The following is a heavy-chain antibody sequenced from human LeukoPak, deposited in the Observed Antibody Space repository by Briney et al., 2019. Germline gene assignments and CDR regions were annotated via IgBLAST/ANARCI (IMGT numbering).Heavy chain of an antibody. V-gene: IGHV3-23*01. CDR3: ASRANWAINYFDY. J-gene: IGHJ4*02. CDR2: ISGSGGST. D-gene: IGHD4/OR15-4a*01. Sequence: PGGSLRLSCAASGFIFSSYAMSWVRQAPGKGLEWVSTISGSGGSTYYADSVKGRFTISRDNSKNRLYLQMHSLRAEDTAVYYCASRANWAINYFDYWGQGTLVTVSS. CDR1: GFIFSSYA.